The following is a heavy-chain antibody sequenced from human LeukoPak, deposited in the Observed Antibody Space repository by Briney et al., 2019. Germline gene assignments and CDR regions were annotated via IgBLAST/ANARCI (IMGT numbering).Heavy chain of an antibody. Sequence: PGGSLRLSCAASGFTFDDYAMHWVRQAPGKGLEWVSGISWNSGSIGYADSVKGRFTISRDNAKNSLYLQMNSLRAEDTALYHCARAYCSSTSCPTDYWGQGTLVTVSS. D-gene: IGHD2-2*01. CDR1: GFTFDDYA. V-gene: IGHV3-9*01. J-gene: IGHJ4*02. CDR3: ARAYCSSTSCPTDY. CDR2: ISWNSGSI.